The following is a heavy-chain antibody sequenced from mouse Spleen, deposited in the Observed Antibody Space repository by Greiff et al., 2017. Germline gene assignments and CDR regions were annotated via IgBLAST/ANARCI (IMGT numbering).Heavy chain of an antibody. Sequence: EVKLQESGGGLVQPGGSLRLSCATSGFTFTDYYMSWVRQPPGKALEWLGFIRNKANGYTTEYSASVKGRFTISRDNSQSILYLQMNTLRAEDSATYYCARDDAGAMDYWGQGTSVTVSS. V-gene: IGHV7-3*02. CDR3: ARDDAGAMDY. CDR1: GFTFTDYY. CDR2: IRNKANGYTT. J-gene: IGHJ4*01.